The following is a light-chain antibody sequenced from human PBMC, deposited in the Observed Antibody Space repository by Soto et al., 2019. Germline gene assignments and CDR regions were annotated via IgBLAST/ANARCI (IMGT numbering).Light chain of an antibody. J-gene: IGKJ3*01. V-gene: IGKV3-11*01. CDR1: QSISSF. CDR3: QQRSIWPPIT. CDR2: DAS. Sequence: EIVLTQSPATLSLSPGERATLSCRASQSISSFLAWYQQKPGQAPRLLIYDASNRATGIPARFSGSGSGTDVTLTISSLEPEDFAVYYCQQRSIWPPITFGPGTKVDIK.